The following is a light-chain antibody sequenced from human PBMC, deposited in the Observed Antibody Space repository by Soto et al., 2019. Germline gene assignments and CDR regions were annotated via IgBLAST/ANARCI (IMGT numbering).Light chain of an antibody. J-gene: IGKJ3*01. Sequence: EIVLTQSPATLSLSPGERATLSCRASQSVSSYLAWYQQKPGQAPRLLVYGASSRATGIPDRFSGSGFGTDFALTISRLEPEDSAVYYCHQYDNAPFTFGPGTRVGIK. V-gene: IGKV3-20*01. CDR1: QSVSSY. CDR3: HQYDNAPFT. CDR2: GAS.